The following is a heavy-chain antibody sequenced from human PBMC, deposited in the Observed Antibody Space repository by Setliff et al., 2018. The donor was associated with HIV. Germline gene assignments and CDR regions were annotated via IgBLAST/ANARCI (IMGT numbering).Heavy chain of an antibody. CDR2: IVVGSGNT. J-gene: IGHJ3*02. D-gene: IGHD1-7*01. CDR3: AADPQTGTTSYDAFDI. CDR1: GFTFTNSA. V-gene: IGHV1-58*01. Sequence: GASVKVSCKASGFTFTNSAVQWVRQARGQRLEWIGWIVVGSGNTNYAQKFQERVTITRGMSTSRAYMELSGLRTEDTAVYYCAADPQTGTTSYDAFDIWGQGTVVTDSS.